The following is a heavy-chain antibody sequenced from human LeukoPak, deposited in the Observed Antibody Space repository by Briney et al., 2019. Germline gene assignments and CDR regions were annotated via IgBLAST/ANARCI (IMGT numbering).Heavy chain of an antibody. V-gene: IGHV1-18*01. D-gene: IGHD3-22*01. J-gene: IGHJ3*02. CDR2: ISAYNGNT. CDR1: GYTFTSYG. CDR3: AREYYYDSSGPTRDAFDI. Sequence: ASVKVSCKASGYTFTSYGISWVRQAPGQGLEWMGWISAYNGNTNYAQKLQGRVTMTTDTSTSTAYMELRSLRSDDTAVYYCAREYYYDSSGPTRDAFDIWGQGTMVTVSS.